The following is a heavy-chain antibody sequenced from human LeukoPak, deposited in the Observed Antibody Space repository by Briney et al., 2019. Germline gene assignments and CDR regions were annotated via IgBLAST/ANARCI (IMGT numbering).Heavy chain of an antibody. CDR1: DGSLSGYY. J-gene: IGHJ6*03. CDR2: INQSGRA. V-gene: IGHV4-34*01. D-gene: IGHD3-10*02. Sequence: SETLSLTCAVSDGSLSGYYWSWIRHPPGKGLEWVGEINQSGRANYNPSLMSRLSMSVDTLKDQISLNLRSVTAADSAVYYWTRDVRGVMYYMDVWGNGTTVTVSS. CDR3: TRDVRGVMYYMDV.